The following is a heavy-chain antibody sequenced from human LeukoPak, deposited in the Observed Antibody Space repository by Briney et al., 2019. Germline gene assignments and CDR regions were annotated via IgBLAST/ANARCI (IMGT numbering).Heavy chain of an antibody. CDR3: ARATEFTVVRGALDY. Sequence: KPSETLSLTCTVSGGSINSYYWTWIRQPPGKGLEWIGYIYYSGSTNYNPSLKSRVAISVDTSKNQFSLKLTSVTAADTAVYYCARATEFTVVRGALDYWGQGTLITVSS. CDR1: GGSINSYY. J-gene: IGHJ4*02. V-gene: IGHV4-59*01. CDR2: IYYSGST. D-gene: IGHD3-10*01.